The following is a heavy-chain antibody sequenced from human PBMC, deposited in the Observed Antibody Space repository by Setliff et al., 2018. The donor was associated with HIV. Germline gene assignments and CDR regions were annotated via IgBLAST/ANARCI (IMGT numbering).Heavy chain of an antibody. V-gene: IGHV3-48*01. J-gene: IGHJ4*02. CDR1: GFSFSSYS. Sequence: GVLRLSCAASGFSFSSYSLNWVRQAPGKGLEWVSHISANTNNIDYADSVKGRFTISRDNAKSSLYLQMNSLRAEDTAVYYCTRTSRAAYWGRGTLVTVSS. CDR3: TRTSRAAY. D-gene: IGHD6-25*01. CDR2: ISANTNNI.